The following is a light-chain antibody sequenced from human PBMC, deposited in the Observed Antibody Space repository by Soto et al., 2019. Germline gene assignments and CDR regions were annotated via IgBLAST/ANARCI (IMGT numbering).Light chain of an antibody. Sequence: QLVLTQSPSASASLGASVKLTCTLCSGHSTYTIAWHQQQPEKGPRYLMKLNSDGSHTKGDGIPDRFSGSSSGAERYLTISSLQSEDEDDYYCQTWGRGIVVFGGGTKLTVL. CDR3: QTWGRGIVV. J-gene: IGLJ2*01. V-gene: IGLV4-69*01. CDR1: SGHSTYT. CDR2: LNSDGSH.